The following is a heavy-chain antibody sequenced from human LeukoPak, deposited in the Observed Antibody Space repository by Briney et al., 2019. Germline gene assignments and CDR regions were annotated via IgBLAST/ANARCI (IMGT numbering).Heavy chain of an antibody. J-gene: IGHJ3*02. CDR3: ARGVVLRYFDWLSGAGNAFDI. CDR1: GYTFTSYD. V-gene: IGHV1-8*01. D-gene: IGHD3-9*01. Sequence: ASVKVSCKASGYTFTSYDINWVRQATGQGLEWMGWMNPNSGNTGYAQKFQGRVTMTRNTSISTAYMELSSPRSEDTAVYYCARGVVLRYFDWLSGAGNAFDIWGQGTMVTVSS. CDR2: MNPNSGNT.